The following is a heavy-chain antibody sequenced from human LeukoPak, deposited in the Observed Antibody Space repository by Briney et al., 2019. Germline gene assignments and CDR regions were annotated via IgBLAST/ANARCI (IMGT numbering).Heavy chain of an antibody. Sequence: ASVNVSCTVSGYTLTELSMHWVRQAPGKGLEWMGGFDPEDGETIYAQKFQGRVTMTEDTSTDTAYMELSSLRSEDTAVYYCATWPGTYYYGSYWFDPWGQGTLVTVSS. V-gene: IGHV1-24*01. CDR2: FDPEDGET. J-gene: IGHJ5*02. CDR3: ATWPGTYYYGSYWFDP. CDR1: GYTLTELS. D-gene: IGHD3-10*01.